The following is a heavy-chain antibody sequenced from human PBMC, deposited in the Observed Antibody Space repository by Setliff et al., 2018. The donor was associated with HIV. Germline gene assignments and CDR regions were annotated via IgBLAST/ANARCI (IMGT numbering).Heavy chain of an antibody. CDR1: GASISGSDYY. CDR3: VRVGGGSWLGIHYYYYMDV. V-gene: IGHV4-39*01. Sequence: TLSLTCSVFGASISGSDYYWGWIRQLPEKGLEWIGSIYYSGSAYHNPSLKSRVAMSVDTAKKQFSLKLTSLTGADTAVYYCVRVGGGSWLGIHYYYYMDVWGKGITGTAP. D-gene: IGHD2-15*01. CDR2: IYYSGSA. J-gene: IGHJ6*03.